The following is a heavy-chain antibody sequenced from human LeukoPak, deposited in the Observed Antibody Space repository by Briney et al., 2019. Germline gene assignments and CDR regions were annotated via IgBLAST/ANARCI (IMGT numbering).Heavy chain of an antibody. J-gene: IGHJ4*02. D-gene: IGHD3-22*01. Sequence: SETLSLTCAVYGGSFSGYYWSWIRQPPGKGLEWIGEINHSGSTNYNPSLKSRVTISVDTSKNQFSLKLSSVTAADTAVYYCARRPPYYYDSSGYYFRDYWGQGTLVTVSS. CDR1: GGSFSGYY. V-gene: IGHV4-34*01. CDR2: INHSGST. CDR3: ARRPPYYYDSSGYYFRDY.